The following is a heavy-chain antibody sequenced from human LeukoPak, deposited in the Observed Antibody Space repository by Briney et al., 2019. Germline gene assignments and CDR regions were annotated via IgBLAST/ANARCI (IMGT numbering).Heavy chain of an antibody. V-gene: IGHV4-34*01. J-gene: IGHJ4*02. CDR2: INHSGSA. CDR1: SSSISSGYY. Sequence: SETLSLTCAVSSSSISSGYYWSWIRQPPGKGLEWIGEINHSGSANYNPSLKSRVTISVDTSKNQFSLKLSSVTAADTAVYYCASRRLRFLEWHAYYFDYWGQGTLVTVSS. CDR3: ASRRLRFLEWHAYYFDY. D-gene: IGHD3-3*01.